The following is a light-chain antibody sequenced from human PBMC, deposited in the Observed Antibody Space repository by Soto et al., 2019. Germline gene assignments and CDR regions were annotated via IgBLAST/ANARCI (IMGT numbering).Light chain of an antibody. J-gene: IGLJ1*01. CDR1: SSDIGAYNY. CDR3: SSFTTSSTYV. CDR2: EVN. V-gene: IGLV2-14*01. Sequence: QSALTQPASVSGSPGQSITISCTGTSSDIGAYNYVSWYQQYPGRAPELMIYEVNNRPSGVSNRFSGSKSGNTASLTISGLQAEDEADYYCSSFTTSSTYVVGAGTKVTVL.